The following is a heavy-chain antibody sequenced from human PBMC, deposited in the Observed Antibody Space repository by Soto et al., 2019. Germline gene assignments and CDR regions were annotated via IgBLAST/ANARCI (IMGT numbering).Heavy chain of an antibody. J-gene: IGHJ4*02. CDR1: GFTFSSYG. V-gene: IGHV3-30*18. CDR2: ISYDGSNK. D-gene: IGHD6-13*01. CDR3: AKDLAAAAAIDY. Sequence: GGSLRLSCAASGFTFSSYGMHWVRQAPGKGLEWVAVISYDGSNKYYADSVKGRFTISRDNPKNTLYLQMNSLRAEDTAVYYCAKDLAAAAAIDYWGQGTLVTVSS.